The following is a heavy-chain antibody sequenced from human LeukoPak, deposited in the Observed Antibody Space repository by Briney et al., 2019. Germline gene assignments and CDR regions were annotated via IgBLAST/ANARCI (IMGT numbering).Heavy chain of an antibody. Sequence: PGGSLRLSCAASGFXFSTFAMTWVRQAPGKGLEWVSTISGSGASTYYTDSVKGRFTISRDNSKHTLYLQMNSLRAVDTALYYCAKAVSSSGSYWRCWGQGTLVTVSS. V-gene: IGHV3-23*01. CDR2: ISGSGAST. D-gene: IGHD1-26*01. CDR1: GFXFSTFA. J-gene: IGHJ4*02. CDR3: AKAVSSSGSYWRC.